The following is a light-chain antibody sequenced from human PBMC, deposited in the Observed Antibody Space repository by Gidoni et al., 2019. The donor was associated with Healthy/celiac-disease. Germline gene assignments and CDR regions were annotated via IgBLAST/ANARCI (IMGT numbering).Light chain of an antibody. Sequence: DIVLTQSPGSLAVSLGESATINCKSSQSVLYSPNNKNYLAWYQQKPGQPPKLLIYWASTRESGVPDRFSGSGSGTDFTLTISSLQAEDVAVYYCQQYYSIPLTFGGGTKVEIK. CDR3: QQYYSIPLT. CDR1: QSVLYSPNNKNY. CDR2: WAS. V-gene: IGKV4-1*01. J-gene: IGKJ4*01.